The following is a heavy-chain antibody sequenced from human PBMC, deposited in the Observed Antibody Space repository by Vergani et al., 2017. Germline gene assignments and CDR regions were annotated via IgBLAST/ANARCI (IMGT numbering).Heavy chain of an antibody. Sequence: QVQLVQSGAEVKKPGSSVKVSCKTSGGTFKSNTFSWVRQAPGQGLEWMGGIIPIFGTANYAQKFQGRVTITADESTSTAYMELSSLRSEDTAVYYCARDDWHSGSYAPAAGYWGQGTLVTVS. CDR2: IIPIFGTA. V-gene: IGHV1-69*01. CDR1: GGTFKSNT. D-gene: IGHD1-26*01. J-gene: IGHJ4*02. CDR3: ARDDWHSGSYAPAAGY.